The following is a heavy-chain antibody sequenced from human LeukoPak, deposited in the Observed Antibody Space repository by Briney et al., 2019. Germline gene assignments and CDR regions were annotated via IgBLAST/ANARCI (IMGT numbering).Heavy chain of an antibody. Sequence: SETLSLTCAVSRGSFSSGAYAWPWIRQPPGKGLEWIGYIHDTGSTYYKPSLKSRLTMSVDRSKNHFSLQLTSVTAADTAVYFCARGTNAATGEFDYWGQGILVTVSS. CDR2: IHDTGST. CDR3: ARGTNAATGEFDY. CDR1: RGSFSSGAYA. V-gene: IGHV4-30-2*01. J-gene: IGHJ4*02. D-gene: IGHD7-27*01.